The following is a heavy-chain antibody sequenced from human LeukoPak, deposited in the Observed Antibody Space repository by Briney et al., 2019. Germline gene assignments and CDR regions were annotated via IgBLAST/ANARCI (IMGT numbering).Heavy chain of an antibody. CDR1: GFTFSDSW. CDR3: ATYTHWVAGDV. Sequence: GGSLRLSCAATGFTFSDSWMSWVRQAPGKGLEWVANMNQDGSEKDYVDSVKGRFTISRDNARNSLYLQMGSLRAEDTAVYYCATYTHWVAGDVWGQGTTVTVSS. CDR2: MNQDGSEK. V-gene: IGHV3-7*01. J-gene: IGHJ6*02. D-gene: IGHD3-16*01.